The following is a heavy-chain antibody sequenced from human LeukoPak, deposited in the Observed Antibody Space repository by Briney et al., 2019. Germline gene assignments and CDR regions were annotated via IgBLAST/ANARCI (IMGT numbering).Heavy chain of an antibody. Sequence: GGSLRLSCAASGFTFDDYAMVWVRQAPGKGLEWVSGISWNGGSLGAADSVKGRFTISRNNAKNSLYLEMNSLRAEDTALYYCAKDPYHMVRGVFDYWGQGTLLTHSS. V-gene: IGHV3-9*01. J-gene: IGHJ4*02. CDR1: GFTFDDYA. CDR3: AKDPYHMVRGVFDY. D-gene: IGHD3-10*01. CDR2: ISWNGGSL.